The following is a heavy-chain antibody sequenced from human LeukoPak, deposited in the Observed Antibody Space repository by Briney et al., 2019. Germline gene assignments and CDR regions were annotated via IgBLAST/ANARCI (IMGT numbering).Heavy chain of an antibody. CDR3: AKSWNYYDSSGDDALDI. CDR1: EFTFSSYG. D-gene: IGHD3-22*01. CDR2: ISGSGGNT. J-gene: IGHJ3*02. V-gene: IGHV3-23*01. Sequence: GGTLRLSCAASEFTFSSYGMSWVRQAPGKGLEWVSVISGSGGNTYYADSVRGRFTISRDNSKNTLYLQMNSLRVEDTAVYYCAKSWNYYDSSGDDALDIWGQGTMVTVSS.